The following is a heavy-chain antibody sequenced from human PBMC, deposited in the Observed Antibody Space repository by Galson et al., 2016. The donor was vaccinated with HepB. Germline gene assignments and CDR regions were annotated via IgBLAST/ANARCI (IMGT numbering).Heavy chain of an antibody. CDR3: ARVMAGGNVFEF. J-gene: IGHJ4*02. Sequence: SVKVSCKASGYTFTTYAMHWVRQVPGQRLEWMGLINAGNGNTKYSQKFQGRVTITRDTSAGTAYMELRSLRVEDTGVYYCARVMAGGNVFEFWGQGTLVIVSS. D-gene: IGHD4-23*01. V-gene: IGHV1-3*01. CDR1: GYTFTTYA. CDR2: INAGNGNT.